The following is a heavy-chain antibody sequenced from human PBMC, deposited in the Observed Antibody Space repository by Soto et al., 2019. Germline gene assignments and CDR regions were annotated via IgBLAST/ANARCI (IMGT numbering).Heavy chain of an antibody. V-gene: IGHV1-46*01. J-gene: IGHJ4*02. CDR1: GYTFTSYY. CDR3: ASARIAARGYFDY. Sequence: ASVKVSCKASGYTFTSYYMHWVRQAPGQGLEWMGIINPSGGSTSYAQKFQGRVTMTRDTSTSTVYMELSSLRSEDTAVYYCASARIAARGYFDYWGQGTLVTVS. D-gene: IGHD6-6*01. CDR2: INPSGGST.